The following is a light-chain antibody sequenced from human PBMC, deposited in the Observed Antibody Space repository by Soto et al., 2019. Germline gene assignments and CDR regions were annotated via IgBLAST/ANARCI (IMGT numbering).Light chain of an antibody. V-gene: IGKV1-5*03. CDR1: QSISGW. Sequence: DIQMTQSPSTLSASVGDRVTITCRASQSISGWLAWYQQKPGRAPKLLIYKASSLESAVPSRFSGSGSGTEFPLTISSLQPDDFATDYCQQYNSYPYTFGQGTKLEIK. CDR2: KAS. J-gene: IGKJ2*01. CDR3: QQYNSYPYT.